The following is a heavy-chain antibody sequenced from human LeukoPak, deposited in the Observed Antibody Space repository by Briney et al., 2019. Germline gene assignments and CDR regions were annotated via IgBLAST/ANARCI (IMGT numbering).Heavy chain of an antibody. CDR2: IYYSGST. CDR3: ARGRGDIVVVVATRRYYYYMDV. V-gene: IGHV4-59*12. J-gene: IGHJ6*03. D-gene: IGHD2-15*01. CDR1: GGSISSYY. Sequence: SETLSLTCTVSGGSISSYYWSWIRQPPGKGLEWIGYIYYSGSTNYNPSLKSRVTISVGTSKNQFSLKLSSVTAADTAVYYCARGRGDIVVVVATRRYYYYMDVWGKGTTVTVSS.